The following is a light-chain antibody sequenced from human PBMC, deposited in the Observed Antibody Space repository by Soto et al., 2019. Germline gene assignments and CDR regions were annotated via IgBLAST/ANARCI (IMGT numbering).Light chain of an antibody. J-gene: IGKJ1*01. CDR3: QQYGSSPQT. CDR2: GTS. CDR1: QGIGDT. Sequence: EVVMTQSPATLSVSPGEGVTLSCGANQGIGDTLAWYQQKPGQAPRVLIYGTSSRATGIPDRFSGSGSGTDFTLTISRLEPEDFAVYYCQQYGSSPQTFGQGTKVDIK. V-gene: IGKV3-20*01.